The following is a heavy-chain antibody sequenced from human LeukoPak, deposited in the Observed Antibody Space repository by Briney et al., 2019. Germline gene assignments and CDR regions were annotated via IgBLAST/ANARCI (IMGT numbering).Heavy chain of an antibody. CDR3: AKGLGLAIVSTLDR. J-gene: IGHJ5*02. V-gene: IGHV3-23*01. D-gene: IGHD1-26*01. Sequence: GGSLRLSCVVSGFSFSSYAMTWVRQAPGKGLEWVSGITGRGDHTYYADSAKGRFTISRDNFKNTVFLEMNSLRDEDTAVYYCAKGLGLAIVSTLDRWGQGTLVSVSS. CDR2: ITGRGDHT. CDR1: GFSFSSYA.